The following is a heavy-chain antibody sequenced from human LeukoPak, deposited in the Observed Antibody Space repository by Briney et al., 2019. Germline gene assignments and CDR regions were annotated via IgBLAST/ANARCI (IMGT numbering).Heavy chain of an antibody. CDR3: ARDRRYCSSTSCYGLSWFDP. CDR1: GYTFTSYG. Sequence: ASVKVSCXASGYTFTSYGISWVRQAPGQGREGMGWISAYNGNTNYAQKLQGRVTMTNDTSTSTAYMELRSLRSDDTAVYYCARDRRYCSSTSCYGLSWFDPWGQGTLVTVSS. CDR2: ISAYNGNT. D-gene: IGHD2-2*01. V-gene: IGHV1-18*01. J-gene: IGHJ5*02.